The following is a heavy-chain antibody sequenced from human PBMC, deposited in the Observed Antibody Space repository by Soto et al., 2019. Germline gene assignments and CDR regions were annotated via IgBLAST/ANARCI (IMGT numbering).Heavy chain of an antibody. J-gene: IGHJ4*02. Sequence: QVQLQESGPGLVKPSQTLSLTCTVSGGSISSGGYYWSWIRQHPGKGLEWIGYIYYSGSTYYNPSLTRRVTISVDTSKNQFSLKLSSVTAADTAVYYCARAGGDRYSRGWPDYWGQGTLVTVSS. CDR1: GGSISSGGYY. V-gene: IGHV4-31*03. CDR3: ARAGGDRYSRGWPDY. CDR2: IYYSGST. D-gene: IGHD6-19*01.